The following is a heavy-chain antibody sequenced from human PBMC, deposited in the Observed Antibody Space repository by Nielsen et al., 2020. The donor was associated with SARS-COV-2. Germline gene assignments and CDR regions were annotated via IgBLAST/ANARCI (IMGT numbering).Heavy chain of an antibody. CDR3: ARSPTIRFLESATYYYGMDV. D-gene: IGHD3-3*01. V-gene: IGHV3-7*01. Sequence: GGSLRLSCAASGFTFSSYWMTWVRQAPGKGLEWVANVKEDGTEKYYGDSLKGRFTISRDNAKNALYLQMNSLRGEDTAVYYCARSPTIRFLESATYYYGMDVWGQGTTVTVSS. J-gene: IGHJ6*02. CDR2: VKEDGTEK. CDR1: GFTFSSYW.